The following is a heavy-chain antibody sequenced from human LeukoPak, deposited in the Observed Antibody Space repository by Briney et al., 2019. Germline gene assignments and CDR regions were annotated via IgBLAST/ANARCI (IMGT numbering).Heavy chain of an antibody. CDR2: ISGSGGST. CDR1: GFTFSSYA. J-gene: IGHJ3*02. V-gene: IGHV3-23*01. CDR3: AKVKWELPGRGAFDI. Sequence: SGGPLRLSCAASGFTFSSYAMSWVRQATGKGPEWVSAISGSGGSTYYADSVKGRFTIPRDNSKNTLYLQMNSLRAEDTAVYYCAKVKWELPGRGAFDIWGQGTMVTVSS. D-gene: IGHD1-26*01.